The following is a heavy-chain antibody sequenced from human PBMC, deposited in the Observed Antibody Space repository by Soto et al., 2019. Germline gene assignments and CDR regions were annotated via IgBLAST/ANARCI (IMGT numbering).Heavy chain of an antibody. CDR2: IYSSGST. Sequence: SETLSLTCTVSGGSISSGGYYWSWIRQHPGKGLEWIGYIYSSGSTYYNPSLKSRVTISVDTSKNQFSLKLSSVTAADTAVDYCARGSTGLNYYGSGSYYAFDIWGQGTMVTVSS. J-gene: IGHJ3*02. CDR3: ARGSTGLNYYGSGSYYAFDI. D-gene: IGHD3-10*01. CDR1: GGSISSGGYY. V-gene: IGHV4-31*03.